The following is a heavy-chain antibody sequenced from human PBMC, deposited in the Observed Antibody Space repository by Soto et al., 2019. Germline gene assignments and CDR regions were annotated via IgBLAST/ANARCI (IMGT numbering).Heavy chain of an antibody. J-gene: IGHJ2*01. CDR2: IFSNDEK. V-gene: IGHV2-26*01. CDR3: ARRLRWYPDRSYWYFDL. Sequence: QVTLKESGPVLVKPTETLTLTCTVSGFSLSNARMGVSWIRQPPGKALEWLAHIFSNDEKSYSTSLKSRLTISKDTSKSQVVLTMTNMDPVDTATYYCARRLRWYPDRSYWYFDLWGRGTLVTVSS. CDR1: GFSLSNARMG. D-gene: IGHD2-15*01.